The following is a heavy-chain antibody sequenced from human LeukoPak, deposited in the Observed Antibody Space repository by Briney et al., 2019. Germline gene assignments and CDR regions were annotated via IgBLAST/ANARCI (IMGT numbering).Heavy chain of an antibody. CDR1: RFTFSSYS. Sequence: GGSLRLSCAASRFTFSSYSMNWVRQAPGKGLEWVSSISSSSSHIYYADSVKGRFTISRDNAKNSLYLQMNSLRAEDTAVYYCARDPWTNSDYDGFDYWGQGALVTVSS. J-gene: IGHJ4*02. D-gene: IGHD5-12*01. CDR2: ISSSSSHI. V-gene: IGHV3-21*01. CDR3: ARDPWTNSDYDGFDY.